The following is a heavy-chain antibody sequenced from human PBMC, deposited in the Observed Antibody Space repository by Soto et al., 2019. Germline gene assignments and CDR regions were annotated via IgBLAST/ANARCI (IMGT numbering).Heavy chain of an antibody. J-gene: IGHJ4*02. Sequence: QVQLVESGGGVVRPGRSLRLSCAASGFTFSTYTMHWVRQAPGKGLEWVAGISYDGSSKYYADSVKGRFTISRDNSKNTLYLQVNSLRAEDTAVYYCVSEPPFDYWGQGTLVTVSS. CDR2: ISYDGSSK. CDR3: VSEPPFDY. CDR1: GFTFSTYT. V-gene: IGHV3-30-3*01.